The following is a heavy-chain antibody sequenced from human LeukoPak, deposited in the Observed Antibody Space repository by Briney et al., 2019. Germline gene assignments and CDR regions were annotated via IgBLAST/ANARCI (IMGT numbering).Heavy chain of an antibody. J-gene: IGHJ5*02. CDR2: FYPEDGET. D-gene: IGHD5-18*01. CDR1: GYTLTESS. Sequence: ASVKVSCKVSGYTLTESSMHWVRQAPGEGLGRMGGFYPEDGETIYAQKSQGRVTMTEDTSTDTAYMELRSLRSEDTAVYYCARGQLDSTWIQLWSLDNWFDPWGQGTLVTVSS. V-gene: IGHV1-24*01. CDR3: ARGQLDSTWIQLWSLDNWFDP.